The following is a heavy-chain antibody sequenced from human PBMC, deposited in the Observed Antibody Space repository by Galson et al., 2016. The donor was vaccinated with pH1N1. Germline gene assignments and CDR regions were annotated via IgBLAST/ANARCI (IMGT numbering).Heavy chain of an antibody. Sequence: QSGAEVKKPGESLKISCRGSGYSFTSYWIAWVRQKPGKGLEWMGIVYPGDSDTRYSPSFRGLFTFSADKSISTAYLQWSSLKASDTAMYFCARGSPFGIFFGMDVWGQGTTVTVAS. J-gene: IGHJ6*02. CDR1: GYSFTSYW. D-gene: IGHD3-16*01. CDR2: VYPGDSDT. V-gene: IGHV5-51*03. CDR3: ARGSPFGIFFGMDV.